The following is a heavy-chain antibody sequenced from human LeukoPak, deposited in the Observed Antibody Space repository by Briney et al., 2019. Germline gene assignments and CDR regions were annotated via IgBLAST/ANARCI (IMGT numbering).Heavy chain of an antibody. Sequence: GGSLRLSCAASGFTISSNYMSWVRQAPGKGLEWVAVISYDGSNKYYADSVKGRFTISRDNSKNTLYLQMNSLRAEDTAVYYCARVAATWGQGTMVTVSS. CDR3: ARVAAT. CDR2: ISYDGSNK. V-gene: IGHV3-30-3*01. CDR1: GFTISSNY. D-gene: IGHD6-19*01. J-gene: IGHJ3*01.